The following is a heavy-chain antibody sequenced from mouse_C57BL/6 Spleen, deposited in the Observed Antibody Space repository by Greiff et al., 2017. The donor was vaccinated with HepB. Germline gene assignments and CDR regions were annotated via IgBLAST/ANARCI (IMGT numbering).Heavy chain of an antibody. CDR3: ARSELTGTSAWFAY. CDR1: GYTFTSYT. Sequence: VQLQQSGAELARPGASVKMSCKASGYTFTSYTMHWVNQRPGQGLEWIGYINPSSGYTKYNQKFKDKATLTADKSSSTAYMQLSSLTSEDSAVYYCARSELTGTSAWFAYWGQGTLVTVSA. CDR2: INPSSGYT. J-gene: IGHJ3*01. D-gene: IGHD4-1*01. V-gene: IGHV1-4*01.